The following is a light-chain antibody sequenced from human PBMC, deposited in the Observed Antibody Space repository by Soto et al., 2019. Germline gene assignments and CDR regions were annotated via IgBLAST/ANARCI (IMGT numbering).Light chain of an antibody. J-gene: IGKJ1*01. CDR1: ESVSKY. Sequence: EVGLTQSTATLSVSPGERAILSCRASESVSKYLAWYQQKPGQAPRLLIYEASARATGIPSRFSGSGSGTEFTLTSNSLQSEDFAVYCCHLDKDWRTCAEGTRVEIK. V-gene: IGKV3-15*01. CDR2: EAS. CDR3: HLDKDWRT.